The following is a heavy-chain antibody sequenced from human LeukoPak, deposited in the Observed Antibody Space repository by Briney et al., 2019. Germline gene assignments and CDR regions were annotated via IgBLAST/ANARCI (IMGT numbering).Heavy chain of an antibody. Sequence: SETLSLTCAVYGGSFSGYYWSWIRQPPGKGLEWIGEINHSGSTNYNPSLKSRVTISVDTSKNQFSLKLSSVTAADTAVYYCARGGGCSSTSCHLWCWSCNWFDPWGQGTLVTVSS. D-gene: IGHD2-2*01. CDR2: INHSGST. CDR3: ARGGGCSSTSCHLWCWSCNWFDP. CDR1: GGSFSGYY. J-gene: IGHJ5*02. V-gene: IGHV4-34*01.